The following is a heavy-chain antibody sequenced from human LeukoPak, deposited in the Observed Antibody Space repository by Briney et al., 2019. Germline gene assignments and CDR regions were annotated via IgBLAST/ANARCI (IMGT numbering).Heavy chain of an antibody. CDR2: IYYSGST. CDR3: ARVSTVTTNYFDY. CDR1: GGSISSGGYY. D-gene: IGHD4-17*01. J-gene: IGHJ4*02. Sequence: PSQTLSLTCTVSGGSISSGGYYWSWIRQHPGKGLEWIGYIYYSGSTYYNPSLKSRVTISVDTSKNQFSLKLSSVTAAHTAVYYCARVSTVTTNYFDYWGQGTLVTVSS. V-gene: IGHV4-31*03.